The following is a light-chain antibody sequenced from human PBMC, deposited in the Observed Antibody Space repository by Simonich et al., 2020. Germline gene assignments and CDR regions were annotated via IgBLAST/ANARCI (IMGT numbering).Light chain of an antibody. Sequence: QSVLTQPPSASGTPGQRVPISCSGSSSNIGRNTVNWYQQLPGTAPKLLIYSNNQRPSGVTDRFSGSKSGTSASLAISGLQSEDEADYYCAAWDDSLNGRVFGGGTKLTVL. CDR2: SNN. CDR3: AAWDDSLNGRV. V-gene: IGLV1-44*01. CDR1: SSNIGRNT. J-gene: IGLJ3*02.